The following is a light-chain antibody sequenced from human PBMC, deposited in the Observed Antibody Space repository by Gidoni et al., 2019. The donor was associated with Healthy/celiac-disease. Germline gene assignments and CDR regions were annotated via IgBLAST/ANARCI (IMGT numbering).Light chain of an antibody. J-gene: IGLJ2*01. CDR3: QAWDSSTVV. V-gene: IGLV3-1*01. Sequence: SYELTQPPSVSVSPGQTASITCSGDKLGDKYACWYQQKPGQSPVLVIYQDNKRPSGIPERFAGSNSGNTATLTISGTRAMDEADYYCQAWDSSTVVCGGGTKLTVL. CDR2: QDN. CDR1: KLGDKY.